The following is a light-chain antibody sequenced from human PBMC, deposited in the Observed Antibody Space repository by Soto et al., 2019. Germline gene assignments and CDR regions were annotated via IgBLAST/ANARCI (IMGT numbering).Light chain of an antibody. CDR1: NIDVGGYDY. J-gene: IGLJ1*01. CDR2: GVN. Sequence: SVLTQPPSASGSPGQSVTISCTGTNIDVGGYDYVSWYQHHPGKAPRLLIYGVNKRPSGVPDRFSGSKSGNTASLTVSGLQAEDESEYYCTSYAVQNISDVLGTGIKVAVL. V-gene: IGLV2-8*01. CDR3: TSYAVQNISDV.